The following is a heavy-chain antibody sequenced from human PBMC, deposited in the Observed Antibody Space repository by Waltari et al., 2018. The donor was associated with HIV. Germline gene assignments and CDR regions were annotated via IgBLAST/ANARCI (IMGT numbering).Heavy chain of an antibody. CDR3: ARGYCGTTSCWQRGWWFDP. Sequence: QVQLVQSGSELKKPGDSVKVSCKASGYTFTNYARNWVRKAPGQGLEWMGWINTNTGTPTYSQGFTVRFVFSLDTSFSTAYLQISSLKSEDTAVYYCARGYCGTTSCWQRGWWFDPWGQGTLLTVSS. V-gene: IGHV7-4-1*02. D-gene: IGHD2-2*01. CDR2: INTNTGTP. CDR1: GYTFTNYA. J-gene: IGHJ5*02.